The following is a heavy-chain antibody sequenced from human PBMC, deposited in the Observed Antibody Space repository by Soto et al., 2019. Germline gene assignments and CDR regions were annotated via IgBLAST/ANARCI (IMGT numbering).Heavy chain of an antibody. D-gene: IGHD1-7*01. V-gene: IGHV4-4*07. Sequence: TLSLTCTVSGGSISSYRWSWIRQPAGKGLEWIGRLNTYGNTHYNPSLKSRVTVSVDTSRNQFFLTLRSVTAADSAVYHCGRESGETWDYEASWGQGTPVTVSS. CDR3: GRESGETWDYEAS. CDR1: GGSISSYR. CDR2: LNTYGNT. J-gene: IGHJ5*02.